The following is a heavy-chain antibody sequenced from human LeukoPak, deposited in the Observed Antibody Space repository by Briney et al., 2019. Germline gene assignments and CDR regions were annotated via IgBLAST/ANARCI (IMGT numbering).Heavy chain of an antibody. CDR2: ISWNSGSI. Sequence: PGGSLRLSCAASGFTITTNYMNWVRQAPGKGLEWVSGISWNSGSIGYADSVRGRFTISKDSAKNSLYLQMNSLRAEDTAVYYCAKGARAVTRSPLDYWGQGTLVTVSS. V-gene: IGHV3-9*01. CDR1: GFTITTNY. D-gene: IGHD4-17*01. CDR3: AKGARAVTRSPLDY. J-gene: IGHJ4*02.